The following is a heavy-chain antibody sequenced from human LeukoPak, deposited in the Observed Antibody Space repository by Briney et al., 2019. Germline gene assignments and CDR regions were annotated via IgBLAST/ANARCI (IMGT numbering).Heavy chain of an antibody. Sequence: SETLSLTCAVYGGSFSGYYWSWIRQPPGKGLEWIGEINHSGSTNYNPPLKSRVTISVDTSKNQFSLKLSSVTAADTAVYYCARVRGWYGSYYFDYWGQGTLVTVSS. CDR2: INHSGST. CDR3: ARVRGWYGSYYFDY. J-gene: IGHJ4*02. CDR1: GGSFSGYY. V-gene: IGHV4-34*01. D-gene: IGHD6-19*01.